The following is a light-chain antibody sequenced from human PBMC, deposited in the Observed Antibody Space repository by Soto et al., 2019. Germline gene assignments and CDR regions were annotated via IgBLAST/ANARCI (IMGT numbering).Light chain of an antibody. CDR1: QGIGND. CDR3: LQDHNYPLT. V-gene: IGKV1-6*02. J-gene: IGKJ4*01. Sequence: ANPMAQSPSSLSASVGDRVTITCRASQGIGNDVGWYQQKPGKAPKLLLYAATTLQSGVPSRFSGTRSGTDFTLTISSLQPEDFATYYCLQDHNYPLTFGGGTKVEIK. CDR2: AAT.